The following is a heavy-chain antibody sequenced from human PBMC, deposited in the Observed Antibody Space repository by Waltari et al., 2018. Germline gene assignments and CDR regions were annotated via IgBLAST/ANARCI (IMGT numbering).Heavy chain of an antibody. CDR3: ARGERYCSGGSCYSDAFDI. Sequence: QVQLQESGPGLVKPSQTLSLTCTVSGGSISSGDYYWSWIRQPPGKGLEWIGYIYYSGSTYYNPSLKSRVTISVDTSKNQFSLKLSSVTAADTAVYYCARGERYCSGGSCYSDAFDIWGQGTMVTVSS. CDR2: IYYSGST. V-gene: IGHV4-30-4*08. CDR1: GGSISSGDYY. J-gene: IGHJ3*02. D-gene: IGHD2-15*01.